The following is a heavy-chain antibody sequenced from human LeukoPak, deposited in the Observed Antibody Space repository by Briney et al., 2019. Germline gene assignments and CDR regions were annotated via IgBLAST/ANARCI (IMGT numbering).Heavy chain of an antibody. CDR3: ARGHRSGWYDASFDY. D-gene: IGHD6-19*01. J-gene: IGHJ4*02. Sequence: SETLSLTCTVSGGSISNYYWSWIRQPAGKGLEWIGCIYTSGNTNYNPSLKSRVSLSVDTSKNQFSLKLNSVTAADTAVYYCARGHRSGWYDASFDYWGQGTLVTVSS. V-gene: IGHV4-4*07. CDR1: GGSISNYY. CDR2: IYTSGNT.